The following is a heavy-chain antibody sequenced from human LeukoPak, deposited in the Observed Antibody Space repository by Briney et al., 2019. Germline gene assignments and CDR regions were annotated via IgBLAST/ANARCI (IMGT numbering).Heavy chain of an antibody. Sequence: SQTLSLTCTVSGGSISSGGYYWSWIRQHPGTGLEWIGYIYYSGSTYYNPSLKSRVTISVDTSKNQFSLKLSSVTAADTAVYYCARMGSGITMIVVVPRNDAFDIWGQGTMVTVSS. J-gene: IGHJ3*02. CDR2: IYYSGST. V-gene: IGHV4-31*03. CDR1: GGSISSGGYY. CDR3: ARMGSGITMIVVVPRNDAFDI. D-gene: IGHD3-22*01.